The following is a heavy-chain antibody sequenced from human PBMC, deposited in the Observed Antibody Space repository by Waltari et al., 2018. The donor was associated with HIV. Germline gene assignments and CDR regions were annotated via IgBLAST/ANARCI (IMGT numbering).Heavy chain of an antibody. Sequence: QVQLQESGPGLVKPSQTLSLTCTVSGGSIRSGSYHWSWTRQPAGKGLEWIGRFYTSGSTNYNPSLKSRVTISVDTSKNQFSLKLSSVTAADTAVYYCARGGTMIVGGFDYWGQGTLVTVSS. D-gene: IGHD3-22*01. J-gene: IGHJ4*02. V-gene: IGHV4-61*02. CDR3: ARGGTMIVGGFDY. CDR2: FYTSGST. CDR1: GGSIRSGSYH.